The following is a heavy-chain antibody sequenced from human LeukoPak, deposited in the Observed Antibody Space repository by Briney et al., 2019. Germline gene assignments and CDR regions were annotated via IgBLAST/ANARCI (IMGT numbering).Heavy chain of an antibody. CDR1: GFTFSSYE. CDR3: ARKGGYTYGLVNWFDP. V-gene: IGHV3-48*03. J-gene: IGHJ5*02. D-gene: IGHD5-18*01. CDR2: ISSRGSTI. Sequence: GGSLRLSCAASGFTFSSYEMNWVRQAPGKGLEWVSYISSRGSTIYYADSVKGRFTISRDNAKNSLYLQMNSLRAEDTAVYYCARKGGYTYGLVNWFDPWGQGTLVTVSS.